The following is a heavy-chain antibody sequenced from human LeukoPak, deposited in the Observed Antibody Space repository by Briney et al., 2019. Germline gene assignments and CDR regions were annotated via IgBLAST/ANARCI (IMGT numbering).Heavy chain of an antibody. J-gene: IGHJ3*02. CDR1: GSTFTNYA. V-gene: IGHV7-4-1*02. CDR2: INTNTGNP. Sequence: ASVKVSCKASGSTFTNYAMNRVRQAPGQGLEWMGWINTNTGNPTYAQAFTGRFAFPLDTSATTASLQISSLKAEDPAVYYCARDMGGEAFDIWGQGTMVTVSS. D-gene: IGHD3-16*01. CDR3: ARDMGGEAFDI.